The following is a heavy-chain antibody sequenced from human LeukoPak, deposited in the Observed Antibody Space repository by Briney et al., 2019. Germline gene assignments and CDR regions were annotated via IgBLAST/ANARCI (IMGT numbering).Heavy chain of an antibody. CDR1: GFTFSTYS. J-gene: IGHJ4*02. CDR3: ARVFPSLGFGELHYYFDY. D-gene: IGHD3-10*01. Sequence: GGSLRLSCAASGFTFSTYSMNWVRQAPGKGLEWVSFISTSSNYIYYADSVKGRFTISRDNAKNSLYLQMNSLRAEDTAVYYCARVFPSLGFGELHYYFDYWGQGTLVTVSS. CDR2: ISTSSNYI. V-gene: IGHV3-21*01.